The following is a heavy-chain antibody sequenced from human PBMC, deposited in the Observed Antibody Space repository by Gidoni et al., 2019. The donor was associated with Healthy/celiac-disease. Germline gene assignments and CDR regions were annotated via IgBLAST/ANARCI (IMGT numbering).Heavy chain of an antibody. J-gene: IGHJ6*02. CDR1: GWSFSGYY. CDR3: ARGWYSSSSSIYYYYYGMDV. Sequence: QVQLQQWGAGLLKPSETLSLTCAVYGWSFSGYYWRWFRQPPGEGREWIGDINHSGRNKYNPSLKSRVTISVDTSNNQFSLKLSAVTAADTAVYYCARGWYSSSSSIYYYYYGMDVWGQGTTVTVSS. D-gene: IGHD6-6*01. CDR2: INHSGRN. V-gene: IGHV4-34*01.